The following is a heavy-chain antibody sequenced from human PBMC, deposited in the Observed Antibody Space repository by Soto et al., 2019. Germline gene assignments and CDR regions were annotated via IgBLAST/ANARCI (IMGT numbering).Heavy chain of an antibody. CDR2: ISSSSSYI. V-gene: IGHV3-21*01. CDR1: GFTFSSYS. Sequence: EVQLVESGGGLVKPGGSLRLSCAASGFTFSSYSMNWVRQAPGKGLEWVSSISSSSSYIYYADSVKGRFTISRDNAKNSLYLQMNSLRAEDTAVYYCAREGTWGYRGRYYGMDVWGQGTTVTVSS. D-gene: IGHD1-26*01. CDR3: AREGTWGYRGRYYGMDV. J-gene: IGHJ6*02.